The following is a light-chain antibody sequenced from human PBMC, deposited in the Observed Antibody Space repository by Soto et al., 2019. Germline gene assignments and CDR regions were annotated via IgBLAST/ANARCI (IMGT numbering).Light chain of an antibody. J-gene: IGKJ4*01. V-gene: IGKV1-39*01. Sequence: DIPMTQSPSSPSASVGDRVTITCRASQSISSDLNWYQQKPGKAPKVLIYAASSLQSGVPSRFSGIGSGTDFTLSISSLQPEDFATYYCQQSYSGPLTFGGGTKVEIK. CDR3: QQSYSGPLT. CDR2: AAS. CDR1: QSISSD.